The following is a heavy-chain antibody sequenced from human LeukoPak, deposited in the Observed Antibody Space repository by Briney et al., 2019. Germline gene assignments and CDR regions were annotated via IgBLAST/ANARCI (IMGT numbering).Heavy chain of an antibody. Sequence: GGSLGLSCAASGFNFSNYAMTWVRQAPGKGLEWVSTVNSNDRPYYADSVKGRFTISRDNSKNTLYLQMNTLRVEDTALYYCAKARAAVVEAAINYWGQGILVTVSP. V-gene: IGHV3-23*01. CDR3: AKARAAVVEAAINY. CDR2: VNSNDRP. D-gene: IGHD2-15*01. J-gene: IGHJ4*02. CDR1: GFNFSNYA.